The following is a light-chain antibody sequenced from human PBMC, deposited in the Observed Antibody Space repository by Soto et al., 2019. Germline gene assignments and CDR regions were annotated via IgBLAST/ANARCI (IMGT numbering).Light chain of an antibody. CDR2: DAS. CDR3: QQYNSYST. V-gene: IGKV1-5*01. CDR1: QSIRTW. J-gene: IGKJ1*01. Sequence: DLQMTQSPSTLSASVGDRVTITCRASQSIRTWLAWYQQKPGEAPSLLIYDASSLESGVPSRFSGSGSGTEFTLTISSLQPDDFATYYCQQYNSYSTFGQGTKVEIK.